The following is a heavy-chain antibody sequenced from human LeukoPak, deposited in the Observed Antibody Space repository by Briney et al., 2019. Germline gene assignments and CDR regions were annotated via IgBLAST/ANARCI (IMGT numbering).Heavy chain of an antibody. CDR3: AKDLGYSGYDYSPFDY. J-gene: IGHJ4*02. CDR1: GFTFSSYA. D-gene: IGHD5-12*01. V-gene: IGHV3-23*01. CDR2: ISGSGGST. Sequence: PGGSLRLSCAASGFTFSSYAMSWVRQAPGKGLEWVSAISGSGGSTYYADSVKGRFTISRDNSKNTLYLQMNSLRAEDTAVYYCAKDLGYSGYDYSPFDYWGQGTLVTVSS.